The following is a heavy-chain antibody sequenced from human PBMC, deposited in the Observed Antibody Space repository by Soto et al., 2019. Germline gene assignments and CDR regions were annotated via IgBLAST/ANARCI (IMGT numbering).Heavy chain of an antibody. Sequence: QVQLVQSGAEVKRPGASVKVSCKASGYTYTNLDINWVRQASGQGLEWMGWMNPHSDTGFAQKFQGRVTLTRDTPTSTVYMGLTSLRFDDTAVYYCARYQIGEGFTAWGQGTPVTVSS. CDR1: GYTYTNLD. CDR2: MNPHSDT. V-gene: IGHV1-8*01. CDR3: ARYQIGEGFTA. J-gene: IGHJ5*02.